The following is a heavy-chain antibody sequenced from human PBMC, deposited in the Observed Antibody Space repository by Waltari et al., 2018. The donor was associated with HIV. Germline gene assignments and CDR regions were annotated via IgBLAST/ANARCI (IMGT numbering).Heavy chain of an antibody. D-gene: IGHD3-10*02. CDR2: ISSGTSYK. Sequence: EVQLVESGGGLVKPGGSLRLSCTASGLTFSTDPMNWVRQAPGKGLEWVSSISSGTSYKNDADSVTGRFTVSRDNAKNSLFLQMNSLRADDTAVYYCARQQLGSGALDLWGQGTLVTVSS. CDR3: ARQQLGSGALDL. J-gene: IGHJ4*02. V-gene: IGHV3-21*02. CDR1: GLTFSTDP.